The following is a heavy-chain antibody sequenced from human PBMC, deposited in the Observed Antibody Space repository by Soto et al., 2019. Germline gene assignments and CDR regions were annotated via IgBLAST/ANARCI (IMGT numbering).Heavy chain of an antibody. V-gene: IGHV3-33*01. CDR3: ASFACGFPPGYFAL. J-gene: IGHJ2*01. Sequence: VQLVESGGGVVQPGRSLRLSCAASGFTFSSYGMHWVRQAPGKGLEWVAVIWYDGSNKYYADSVKGRFTISRDNSKNPLYRQINRRGPEDAAVYYCASFACGFPPGYFALGGGAPLVTVS. CDR2: IWYDGSNK. CDR1: GFTFSSYG.